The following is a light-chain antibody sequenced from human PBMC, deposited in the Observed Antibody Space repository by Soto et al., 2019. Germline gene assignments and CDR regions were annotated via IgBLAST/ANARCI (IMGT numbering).Light chain of an antibody. CDR2: WAS. V-gene: IGKV4-1*01. CDR1: QSVLHSSNNRNY. CDR3: QQYYSIPKT. J-gene: IGKJ1*01. Sequence: DIVMTQSPDSLALSLGDRATITCKSSQSVLHSSNNRNYLAWYQQKPGQPPKLLIYWASTRGSGVPDRFSGAGSGTDFTLTISSLQAEDVAVYYCQQYYSIPKTFGQGTKVDIK.